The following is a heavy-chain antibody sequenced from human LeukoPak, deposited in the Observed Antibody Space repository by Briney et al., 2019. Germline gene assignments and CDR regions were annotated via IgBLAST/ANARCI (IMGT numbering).Heavy chain of an antibody. CDR1: GYSFTSYR. D-gene: IGHD4-17*01. J-gene: IGHJ4*02. V-gene: IGHV5-10-1*01. CDR3: ATGTALNDYGDELDY. Sequence: GESLKISCKGSGYSFTSYRISWVRQMPGKGLEWMGRIDPSDSYTNYSPSFQGHVTISADKSISTAYLQWSSLKASDTAMYYCATGTALNDYGDELDYWGQGTLVTVSS. CDR2: IDPSDSYT.